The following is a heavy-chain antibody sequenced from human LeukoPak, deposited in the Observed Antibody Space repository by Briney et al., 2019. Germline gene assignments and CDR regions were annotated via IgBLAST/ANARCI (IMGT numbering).Heavy chain of an antibody. J-gene: IGHJ4*02. Sequence: ASVKVSCKASGGTFSSYAISWVRQAPGQGLEWMGGIIPIFGTANYAQKFQGRVTITADESTSTAYMELSSLRSEDTAVYYCARKDTAMDPFDYWGQGTLVTVSS. V-gene: IGHV1-69*13. CDR1: GGTFSSYA. CDR3: ARKDTAMDPFDY. CDR2: IIPIFGTA. D-gene: IGHD5-18*01.